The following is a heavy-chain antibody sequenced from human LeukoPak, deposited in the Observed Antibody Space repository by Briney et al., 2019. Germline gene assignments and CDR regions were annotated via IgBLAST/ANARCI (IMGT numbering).Heavy chain of an antibody. Sequence: SVKVSCKASEGTFSDYAISWVRQAPGKGFGGMGGIIPRFGTTNYAQRFQGRVTITADESSSTVYMELNSLRSEDTAVFYCARHAYYDFWSGAKFDSWGQGILVTVSS. V-gene: IGHV1-69*13. CDR3: ARHAYYDFWSGAKFDS. D-gene: IGHD3-3*01. CDR2: IIPRFGTT. CDR1: EGTFSDYA. J-gene: IGHJ4*02.